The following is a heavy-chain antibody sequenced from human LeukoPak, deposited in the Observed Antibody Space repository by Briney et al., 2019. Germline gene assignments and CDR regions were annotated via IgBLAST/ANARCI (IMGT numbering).Heavy chain of an antibody. V-gene: IGHV1-2*02. J-gene: IGHJ4*02. CDR2: INPNSGGT. CDR3: ARDGDGYNYIPDY. CDR1: GYTFTGYY. Sequence: ASVKVSCKASGYTFTGYYMHWVRQAPGQGLEWMGWINPNSGGTNYAQKFQGRVTMTRDTSISTAYMELSRLRSDDTAVYYCARDGDGYNYIPDYWGQGTLVTVSS. D-gene: IGHD5-24*01.